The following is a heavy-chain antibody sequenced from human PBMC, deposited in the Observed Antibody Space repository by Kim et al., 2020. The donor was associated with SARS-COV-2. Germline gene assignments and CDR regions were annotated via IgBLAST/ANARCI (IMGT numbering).Heavy chain of an antibody. V-gene: IGHV7-4-1*02. CDR3: ARDRDYEFDY. J-gene: IGHJ4*02. Sequence: NPPYAQGFTGRFVFSLDTSVSTAYLQISSLKAEDTAVYYCARDRDYEFDYWGQGTLVTVSS. D-gene: IGHD4-17*01. CDR2: NP.